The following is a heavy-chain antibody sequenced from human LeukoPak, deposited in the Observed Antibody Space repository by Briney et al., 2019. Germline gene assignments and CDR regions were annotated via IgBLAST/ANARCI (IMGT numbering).Heavy chain of an antibody. Sequence: GGSLRLSCAASGFSFSTYGMFWVRQAPGKGLEWVGVVSYDGSKQYYADSVKGRFTISRDNSKNTLYLQMDSLRAEGTAVYYCARDGWAAPLPLDEKFDYWGQGTLVTVSS. CDR1: GFSFSTYG. D-gene: IGHD1-26*01. CDR3: ARDGWAAPLPLDEKFDY. V-gene: IGHV3-33*01. CDR2: VSYDGSKQ. J-gene: IGHJ4*02.